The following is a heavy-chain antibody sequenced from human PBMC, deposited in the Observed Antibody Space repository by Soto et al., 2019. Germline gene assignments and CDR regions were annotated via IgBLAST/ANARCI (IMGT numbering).Heavy chain of an antibody. CDR1: GGSIRSGDYY. CDR2: NYYSGST. CDR3: ARDKRSFLEWLYEHYYYYGMDV. V-gene: IGHV4-30-4*01. J-gene: IGHJ6*02. D-gene: IGHD3-3*02. Sequence: PSETLSLTCPVSGGSIRSGDYYWSWIRQPPGKGLEWIGYNYYSGSTYYNPSLKSRVTISVDTSKNQFSLKLSSVTAADTAVYYCARDKRSFLEWLYEHYYYYGMDVWGQGTTVTVSS.